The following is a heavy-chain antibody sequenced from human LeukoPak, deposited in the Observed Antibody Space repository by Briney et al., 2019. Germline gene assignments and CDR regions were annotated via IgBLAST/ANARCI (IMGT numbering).Heavy chain of an antibody. V-gene: IGHV2-5*01. Sequence: SGPTLVKPTQTLTLTCTFSGFSLSTSGVGVGWIRQPPGKALEWLAVTYWNNDKSYSPSLKNRLTITQDTSKNQVILIMANMDPVDTGTYYCAHKGRGSGSYTMWGQGTLVTVSS. CDR1: GFSLSTSGVG. D-gene: IGHD3-10*01. J-gene: IGHJ4*02. CDR3: AHKGRGSGSYTM. CDR2: TYWNNDK.